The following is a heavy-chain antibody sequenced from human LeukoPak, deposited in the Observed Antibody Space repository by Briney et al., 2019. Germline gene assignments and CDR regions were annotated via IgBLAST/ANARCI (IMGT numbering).Heavy chain of an antibody. CDR3: AKERGIYSGYDYFDY. CDR2: IGGSGGST. V-gene: IGHV3-23*01. Sequence: GGSLRLSCAASGFTFNDYAMSWVRQYPGKGLEWVSAIGGSGGSTYYADSVKGRFTISRDNSKNTLYLQMNSLRAEDTALYYCAKERGIYSGYDYFDYWGQGTLVIVSS. CDR1: GFTFNDYA. J-gene: IGHJ4*02. D-gene: IGHD5-12*01.